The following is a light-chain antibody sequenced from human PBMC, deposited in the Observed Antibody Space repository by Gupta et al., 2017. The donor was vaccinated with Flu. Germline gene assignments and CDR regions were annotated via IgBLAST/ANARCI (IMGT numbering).Light chain of an antibody. J-gene: IGKJ1*01. CDR3: HQYGSSPWT. V-gene: IGKV3-20*01. CDR1: QSVSSSY. CDR2: CAS. Sequence: EIVLTQSPGTLSLSPGERATLSCRASQSVSSSYLAWYQQKPGQAPRPLIYCASSRATGIPDRFSGSGSGTDFTLTISRLEPEDFAVYYCHQYGSSPWTFGQGTKVEIK.